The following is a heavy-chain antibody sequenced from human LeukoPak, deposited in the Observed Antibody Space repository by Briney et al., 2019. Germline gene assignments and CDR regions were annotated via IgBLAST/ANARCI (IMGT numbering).Heavy chain of an antibody. V-gene: IGHV3-7*01. Sequence: GGSLRLSCAASGFTFSSYWMSWVRQAPGKGLEWVANIKQDGSEKYYVDSVKGRFTISRDNAKNSLYLQMNSLRAEDTAAYYCATGGNWNYGPPAGDWGQGTLVTVSS. D-gene: IGHD1-7*01. J-gene: IGHJ4*02. CDR2: IKQDGSEK. CDR1: GFTFSSYW. CDR3: ATGGNWNYGPPAGD.